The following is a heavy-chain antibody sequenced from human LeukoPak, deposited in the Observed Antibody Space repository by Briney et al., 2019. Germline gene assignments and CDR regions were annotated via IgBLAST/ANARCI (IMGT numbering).Heavy chain of an antibody. CDR3: ARPFHYDILTGDYYFDY. J-gene: IGHJ4*02. Sequence: PSETLSLTCTVSGGSISSSSYYWGWIRQPPGKGLEWIGSIYYSGSTYYNPSLKSRVTISVDTSKNQFSLKLSSVTAADTAVYYCARPFHYDILTGDYYFDYWGQGTLVTVSS. V-gene: IGHV4-39*01. CDR1: GGSISSSSYY. D-gene: IGHD3-9*01. CDR2: IYYSGST.